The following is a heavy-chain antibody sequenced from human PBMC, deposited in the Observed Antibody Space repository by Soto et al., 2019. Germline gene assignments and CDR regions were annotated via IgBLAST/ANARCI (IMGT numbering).Heavy chain of an antibody. J-gene: IGHJ4*02. CDR1: GYTFATYG. Sequence: QVQLLQSGVEVKKPGASVKVSCKASGYTFATYGIGWVRQAPGQGLEWMGWITPSNGDTNYAQKLQGRVTMTTDTSTSTAYMEVRSLRSDDTAVYYCARLAPCNSEICYSRPLDYWGQGTLVTGSS. CDR3: ARLAPCNSEICYSRPLDY. D-gene: IGHD2-15*01. CDR2: ITPSNGDT. V-gene: IGHV1-18*01.